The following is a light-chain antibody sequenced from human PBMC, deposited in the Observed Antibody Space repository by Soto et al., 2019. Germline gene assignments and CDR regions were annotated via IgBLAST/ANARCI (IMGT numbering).Light chain of an antibody. CDR1: SSDVGGYNY. CDR2: EVS. V-gene: IGLV2-8*01. CDR3: SSFRV. Sequence: QSALTQPPSASGSPGQSVTISCTGTSSDVGGYNYVSWYQQHPGKAPKLMIYEVSKRPSGVPDRFSGSKSGNTASLTVSGLQAEDEADYYCSSFRVFGTGNKLTVL. J-gene: IGLJ1*01.